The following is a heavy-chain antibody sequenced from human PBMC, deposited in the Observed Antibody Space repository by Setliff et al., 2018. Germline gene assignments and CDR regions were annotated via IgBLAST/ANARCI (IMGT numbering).Heavy chain of an antibody. CDR2: IKFDDRPT. CDR3: AKDRVPGQFYFDN. CDR1: GFTFNSYP. V-gene: IGHV3-30*07. D-gene: IGHD1-1*01. Sequence: PGGSLRLSCAASGFTFNSYPLHWVRQTPGKGLEWVATIKFDDRPTYYADSVKGRFTISRDISENTLYLQMNSLRPEDTAVYYCAKDRVPGQFYFDNWGQGTQVTVSS. J-gene: IGHJ4*02.